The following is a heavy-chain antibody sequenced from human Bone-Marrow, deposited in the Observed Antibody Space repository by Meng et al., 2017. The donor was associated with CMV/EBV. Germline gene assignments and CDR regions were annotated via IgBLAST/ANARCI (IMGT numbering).Heavy chain of an antibody. CDR2: IRYDGSNK. CDR3: AKGAADIVVVPAARNYFDC. CDR1: GFTFSSYG. J-gene: IGHJ4*02. V-gene: IGHV3-30*02. Sequence: LSLTCAASGFTFSSYGTHWVRQAPGKGLEWVAFIRYDGSNKYYADSVKGRFTISRDNSKYTLYLQMNSLRAEDAAVYYCAKGAADIVVVPAARNYFDCWGQGTLVTVSS. D-gene: IGHD2-2*01.